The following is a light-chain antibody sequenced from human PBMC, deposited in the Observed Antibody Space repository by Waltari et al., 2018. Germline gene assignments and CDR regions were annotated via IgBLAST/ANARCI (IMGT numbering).Light chain of an antibody. J-gene: IGLJ3*02. CDR1: SSKIGAGHD. CDR2: GNN. CDR3: QSFDIRLSGGVV. Sequence: QSVLTQPPSMSGAPGQRVTISCTGSSSKIGAGHDVHWYQVFPGPAPKLLSYGNNNRPSGVPDRFSGSKSDTSASLAIGGLQAEDEADYYCQSFDIRLSGGVVFGGGTKVTVL. V-gene: IGLV1-40*01.